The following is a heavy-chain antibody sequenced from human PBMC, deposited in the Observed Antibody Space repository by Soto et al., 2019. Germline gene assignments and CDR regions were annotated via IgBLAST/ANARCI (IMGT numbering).Heavy chain of an antibody. J-gene: IGHJ6*02. V-gene: IGHV1-69*13. CDR3: ARDLKRYYDSSGYGYYYYGMDV. Sequence: GASVKVSCKASGGTFSSYAISCVRQAPGQGLEWMGGIIPIFGTANYARKFQGRVTITADESTTTAYMELSSLRSEDTAVYYCARDLKRYYDSSGYGYYYYGMDVWGQGTTVTVSS. CDR1: GGTFSSYA. D-gene: IGHD3-22*01. CDR2: IIPIFGTA.